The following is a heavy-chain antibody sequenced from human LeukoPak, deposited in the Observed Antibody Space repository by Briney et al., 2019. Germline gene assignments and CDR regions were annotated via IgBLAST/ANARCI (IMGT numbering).Heavy chain of an antibody. D-gene: IGHD3-10*01. J-gene: IGHJ3*02. CDR2: ISGSGSGGNT. CDR1: GFTFSSYA. Sequence: PGGYLRLSCAASGFTFSSYAMSWVRQAPGKGLEWVSGISGSGSGGNTYYADYVKVRFTISRDNAKNTLYLQMNSLRAEDTAVYCCVRVGGPGAFDIWGQGTMVTVSP. CDR3: VRVGGPGAFDI. V-gene: IGHV3-23*01.